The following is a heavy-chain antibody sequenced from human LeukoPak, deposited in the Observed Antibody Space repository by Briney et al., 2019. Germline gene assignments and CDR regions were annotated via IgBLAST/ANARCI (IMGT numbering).Heavy chain of an antibody. V-gene: IGHV3-11*05. CDR1: GFTFSDYY. CDR3: ARGGNGDYRQFDH. Sequence: KAGGSLRLSCAASGFTFSDYYMSWIRQAPGKGLEWVSYISSSSSYTNYADSVKGRFTISRDNAKNSLYLQMNSLRAEDTAVYYCARGGNGDYRQFDHWGQGTLVTVSS. D-gene: IGHD4-17*01. CDR2: ISSSSSYT. J-gene: IGHJ4*02.